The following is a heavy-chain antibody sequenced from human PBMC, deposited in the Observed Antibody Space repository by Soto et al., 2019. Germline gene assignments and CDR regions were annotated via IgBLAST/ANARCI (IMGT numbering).Heavy chain of an antibody. CDR3: AKLTPVSYGSASYCGH. V-gene: IGHV3-23*01. CDR1: GINFGSYA. CDR2: ISANGGNT. Sequence: GGSLRLSCAVSGINFGSYAMSWVRQAPGKGLEWVSAISANGGNTFYGDSAKGRFTISRDNPRNTLHLQMNSLRADDTAVYYCAKLTPVSYGSASYCGHWGQGTQLTVSS. D-gene: IGHD3-10*01. J-gene: IGHJ4*02.